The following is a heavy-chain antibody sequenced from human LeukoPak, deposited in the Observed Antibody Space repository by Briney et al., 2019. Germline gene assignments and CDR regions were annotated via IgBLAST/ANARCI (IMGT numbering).Heavy chain of an antibody. D-gene: IGHD2-15*01. CDR3: ARGAGGYCSGGSCNSREIYYYYGMDV. V-gene: IGHV1-69*13. J-gene: IGHJ6*02. CDR1: GGTFSSYA. Sequence: GASVKVSCKASGGTFSSYAISWVRQAPGQGLEWMGGIIPIFGTANYAQKFQGRVTITADESTSTAYMELSSLRSEDTAVYYCARGAGGYCSGGSCNSREIYYYYGMDVWGQGTTVTVSS. CDR2: IIPIFGTA.